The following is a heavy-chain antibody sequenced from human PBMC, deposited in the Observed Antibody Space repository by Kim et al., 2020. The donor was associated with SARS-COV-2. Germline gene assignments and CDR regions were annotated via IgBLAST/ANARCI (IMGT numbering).Heavy chain of an antibody. Sequence: GGSLRLSRAASGFTFDDYAMHWVRQAPGKGLEWVSGISWNSGSIGYADSVKGRFTISRDNAKNSLYLQMNSLRAEDTALYYCAKAQQMTTVTTFFDYWGQGTLVTVSS. V-gene: IGHV3-9*01. CDR2: ISWNSGSI. CDR3: AKAQQMTTVTTFFDY. J-gene: IGHJ4*02. D-gene: IGHD4-17*01. CDR1: GFTFDDYA.